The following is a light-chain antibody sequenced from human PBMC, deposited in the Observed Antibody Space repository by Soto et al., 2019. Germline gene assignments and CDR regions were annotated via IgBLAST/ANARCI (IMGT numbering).Light chain of an antibody. J-gene: IGLJ3*02. V-gene: IGLV2-23*02. CDR1: TVDVGSYNL. CDR3: CSYVGSGTWM. Sequence: QSALTQPASVSGSPGQSITVSCIGTTVDVGSYNLVSWYQQHPGKAPKLMIYEVTKRPSGVSNRFSGSKSGNTASLTISGLQAEDEADYYCCSYVGSGTWMFGGGTQLTVL. CDR2: EVT.